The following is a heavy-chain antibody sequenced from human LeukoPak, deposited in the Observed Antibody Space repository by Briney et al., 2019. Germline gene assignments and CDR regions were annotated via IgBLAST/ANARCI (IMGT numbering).Heavy chain of an antibody. Sequence: SQTLSLTCTVSGGSISSCYWNWIRQPPGKGLDLIGFIYYNGSTNSNPSLKSRVTISVDTSKNQCSLKLSSVTAADTAVYYCARGNYCTNGVCYGPDYFQHWGQGTLVSVSS. D-gene: IGHD2-8*01. CDR3: ARGNYCTNGVCYGPDYFQH. J-gene: IGHJ1*01. CDR1: GGSISSCY. V-gene: IGHV4-59*08. CDR2: IYYNGST.